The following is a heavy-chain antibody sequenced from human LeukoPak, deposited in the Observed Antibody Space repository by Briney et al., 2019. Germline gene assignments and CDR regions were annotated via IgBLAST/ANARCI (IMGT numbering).Heavy chain of an antibody. D-gene: IGHD6-13*01. V-gene: IGHV3-66*02. CDR3: VRVRSSSWYFDL. J-gene: IGHJ1*01. CDR1: GFTVGSNY. Sequence: GGSLRLPCAASGFTVGSNYMNWIRQAPGQWLEWVSILFGSGRTYYADSVKGRFTISRDNSKNTLFLQMNNMRAEDTAIYYCVRVRSSSWYFDLWGQGTLVTVSS. CDR2: LFGSGRT.